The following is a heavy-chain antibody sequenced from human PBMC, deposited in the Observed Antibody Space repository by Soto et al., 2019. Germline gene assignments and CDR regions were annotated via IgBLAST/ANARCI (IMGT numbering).Heavy chain of an antibody. CDR2: IYYSGST. D-gene: IGHD1-7*01. CDR3: ARDAHNWNYVSWFDP. V-gene: IGHV4-61*01. Sequence: SETLSLTCTVSGGSVSSGSYYWSWIRQPPGKGLEWIGYIYYSGSTNCNPSLKSRVTISVDTSKNQFSLKLSSVTAADTAVYYCARDAHNWNYVSWFDPWGQGTLVTVPS. J-gene: IGHJ5*02. CDR1: GGSVSSGSYY.